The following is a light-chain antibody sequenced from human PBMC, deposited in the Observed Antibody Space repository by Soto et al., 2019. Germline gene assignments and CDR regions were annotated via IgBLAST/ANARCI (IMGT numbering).Light chain of an antibody. CDR2: DAS. CDR1: QGISTY. Sequence: DIQMTQSPSSLSASVGDRVTITCRASQGISTYLVWYQQRQGRAPKLLIYDASSLLSGVPSRFSGSGSGTDFTLTISSLHPEDFATYYCQQSYRTPYTFGQGPKLETK. V-gene: IGKV1-39*01. J-gene: IGKJ2*01. CDR3: QQSYRTPYT.